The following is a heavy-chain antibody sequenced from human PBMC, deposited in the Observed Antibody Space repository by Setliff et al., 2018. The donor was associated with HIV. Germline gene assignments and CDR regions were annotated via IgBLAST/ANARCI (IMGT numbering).Heavy chain of an antibody. CDR3: ARDPLLFLEWLSPGYPFDY. V-gene: IGHV3-66*01. J-gene: IGHJ4*02. CDR2: IYRGGAT. D-gene: IGHD3-3*01. Sequence: GSLRLSCAASGFTVSTNYMSWVRQAPGKGLEWVSVIYRGGATYYADSVKGRFTISRDNSKNTLFLQMNSLRGDDTAVYYCARDPLLFLEWLSPGYPFDYWGQGTLVTVSS. CDR1: GFTVSTNY.